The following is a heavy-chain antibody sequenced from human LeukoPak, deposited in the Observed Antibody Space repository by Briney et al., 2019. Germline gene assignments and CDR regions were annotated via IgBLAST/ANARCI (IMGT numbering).Heavy chain of an antibody. V-gene: IGHV4-59*08. CDR2: IYYSGST. Sequence: SETLSLTCTVSGGSISSYYWSWIRQPPGKGLEWIGYIYYSGSTNYNPSLKSRVTISVDTSKNQFSLKLSSVTAADTAVYYCASGGSGSDYYYYYMDVWGKGTTVTISS. CDR3: ASGGSGSDYYYYYMDV. D-gene: IGHD3-10*01. CDR1: GGSISSYY. J-gene: IGHJ6*03.